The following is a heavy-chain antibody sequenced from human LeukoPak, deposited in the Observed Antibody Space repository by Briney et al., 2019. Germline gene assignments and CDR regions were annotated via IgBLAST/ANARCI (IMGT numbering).Heavy chain of an antibody. CDR1: GGSISSYY. Sequence: PSETLSLTCTVSGGSISSYYWSWIRQPPGKGLEWIGYIYYSGSTNYNPSLKSRVTISIDTSKNQISLKLSSVTAADTAVYYCARDSCSYGAYCYGMDVWGQGTTVTASS. J-gene: IGHJ6*02. V-gene: IGHV4-59*01. D-gene: IGHD4/OR15-4a*01. CDR2: IYYSGST. CDR3: ARDSCSYGAYCYGMDV.